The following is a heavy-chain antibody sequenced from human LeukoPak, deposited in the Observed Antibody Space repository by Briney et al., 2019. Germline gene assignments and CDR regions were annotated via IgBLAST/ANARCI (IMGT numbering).Heavy chain of an antibody. Sequence: PGGSLRLSCTASGFTFSDYYMSWVRQAPGKGLEWVSGINWNGGSTGYADSVKGRFTISRDNAKNSLFLQMNSLRVEDTALYYCARGGISIFGVVIYMDVWGKGTTVTVSS. J-gene: IGHJ6*03. CDR2: INWNGGST. V-gene: IGHV3-20*04. CDR3: ARGGISIFGVVIYMDV. CDR1: GFTFSDYY. D-gene: IGHD3-3*01.